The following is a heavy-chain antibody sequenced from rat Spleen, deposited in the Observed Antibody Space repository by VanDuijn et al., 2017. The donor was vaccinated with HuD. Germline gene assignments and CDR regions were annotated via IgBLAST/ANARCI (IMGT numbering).Heavy chain of an antibody. Sequence: EVQLVESGGGLVQPGRSLKLSCAASGFTFSNYGMAWIRQAPGKGLEWVTSISNTGDSTYYADSVKGRFTISRDNAKSTLYLQMNSLQPEDTGTYYCARHSPNYGGYPFDYWGQGVMVTVSS. V-gene: IGHV5S13*01. CDR1: GFTFSNYG. CDR2: ISNTGDST. D-gene: IGHD1-11*01. CDR3: ARHSPNYGGYPFDY. J-gene: IGHJ2*01.